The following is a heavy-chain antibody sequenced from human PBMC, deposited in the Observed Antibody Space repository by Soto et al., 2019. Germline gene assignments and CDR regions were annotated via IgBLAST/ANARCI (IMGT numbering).Heavy chain of an antibody. V-gene: IGHV3-30*18. D-gene: IGHD1-26*01. J-gene: IGHJ3*02. CDR3: ANHISGSYYLESAFDI. CDR2: ISYDGSNK. Sequence: QVQLVESGGGVVQPGRSLRLSCAASGFTFSSYGMHWVRQAPGKGLEWVAVISYDGSNKYYADSVKGRFTISRDNSKNTLYLQMNSLRAEDTAVYYCANHISGSYYLESAFDIWGQGTMVTVSS. CDR1: GFTFSSYG.